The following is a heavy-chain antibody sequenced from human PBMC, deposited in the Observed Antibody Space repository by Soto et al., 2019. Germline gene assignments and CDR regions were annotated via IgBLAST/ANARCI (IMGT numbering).Heavy chain of an antibody. V-gene: IGHV3-7*03. CDR3: ARAGIVGATQDFDY. J-gene: IGHJ4*02. D-gene: IGHD1-26*01. CDR1: GFTFSSYW. CDR2: IKQDGSEK. Sequence: EVQLVESGGGLVQPGGSLRLSCAASGFTFSSYWMSWVRQAPGKGLEWVANIKQDGSEKYYVDSVKGRFTISRDNAKNSLYLQMNSLRAEYTAGYYCARAGIVGATQDFDYWGQGTLVTVSS.